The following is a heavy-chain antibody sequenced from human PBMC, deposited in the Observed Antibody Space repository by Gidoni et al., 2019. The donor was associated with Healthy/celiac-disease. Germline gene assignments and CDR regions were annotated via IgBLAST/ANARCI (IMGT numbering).Heavy chain of an antibody. V-gene: IGHV1-69*01. D-gene: IGHD1-1*01. CDR3: ARVDRYRGTFDY. Sequence: QVQLVQSGAEVKKPGSSVKVVCKASACTFSSYAISRVRQAPGQGLGWMGGIIPIFGTANYAQKFQGRVTITADESTSTAYMELSSLRSEDTAVYYCARVDRYRGTFDYWGQGTLVTVSS. CDR1: ACTFSSYA. J-gene: IGHJ4*02. CDR2: IIPIFGTA.